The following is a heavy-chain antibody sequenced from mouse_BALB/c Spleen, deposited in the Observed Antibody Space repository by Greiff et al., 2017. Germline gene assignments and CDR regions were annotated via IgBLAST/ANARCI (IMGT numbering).Heavy chain of an antibody. CDR3: TGEIHYYGYAIAY. Sequence: VQLQQSGAELVKPGASVKLSCKASGYTFTSYYMYWVKQRPGQGLEWIGEINPSNGGTNFNEKFKSKATLTVDKSSSTAYMQLSSLTSEDAAVYCYTGEIHYYGYAIAYWGQGTLVTVSA. J-gene: IGHJ3*01. D-gene: IGHD1-2*01. V-gene: IGHV1S81*02. CDR1: GYTFTSYY. CDR2: INPSNGGT.